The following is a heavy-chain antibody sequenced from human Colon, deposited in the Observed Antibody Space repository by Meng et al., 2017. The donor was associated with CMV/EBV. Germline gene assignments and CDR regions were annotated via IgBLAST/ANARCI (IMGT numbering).Heavy chain of an antibody. CDR2: IFGADDT. V-gene: IGHV3-66*02. Sequence: GGSLRLSCVGSGFIVSTNDMNWVRQAPGKGPEWVSGIFGADDTYYADAVRGRFSTSRDSSKNTLYLQMDALRPEDTALYYCASFKKQVPEGTYWYFDLWGPGAPVTVSS. CDR1: GFIVSTND. CDR3: ASFKKQVPEGTYWYFDL. J-gene: IGHJ2*01. D-gene: IGHD3-10*01.